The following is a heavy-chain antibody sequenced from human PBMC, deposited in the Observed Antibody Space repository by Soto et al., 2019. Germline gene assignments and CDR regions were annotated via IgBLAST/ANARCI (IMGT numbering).Heavy chain of an antibody. Sequence: QVQVQQWGAGLLKPSETLSLTCAVYGGSFSEYYWNWIRQPPGMGLEWIGDPSHTGNTKYNPSLKSRLTISLDTSKRQFSLQLRSVTAADTAMYYCVLFVEADALSDSWAQGTLVSVSS. J-gene: IGHJ4*02. V-gene: IGHV4-34*01. D-gene: IGHD2-15*01. CDR3: VLFVEADALSDS. CDR2: PSHTGNT. CDR1: GGSFSEYY.